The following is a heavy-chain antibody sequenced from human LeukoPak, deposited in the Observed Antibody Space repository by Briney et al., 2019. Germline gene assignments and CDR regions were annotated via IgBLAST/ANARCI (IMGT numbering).Heavy chain of an antibody. CDR2: IYHSGST. CDR1: GYSISSGYY. V-gene: IGHV4-38-2*01. J-gene: IGHJ3*02. Sequence: SETVSLTCAVSGYSISSGYYWGWIRQPPGKGLEWIGSIYHSGSTYYNPSLKSRVTISVDTSKNQFSLKLSSVTAADTAVYYCAGSRFLEWNDAFDIWGQGTMVTVSS. D-gene: IGHD3-3*01. CDR3: AGSRFLEWNDAFDI.